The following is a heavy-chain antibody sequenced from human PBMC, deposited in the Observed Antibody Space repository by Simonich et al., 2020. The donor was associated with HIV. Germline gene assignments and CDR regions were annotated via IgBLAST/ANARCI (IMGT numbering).Heavy chain of an antibody. V-gene: IGHV4-39*01. CDR2: IYYSGCT. Sequence: QLQLQESGPGLVKPSETLSLTCTVPGCSISSSSYYWGWIRQPPGKGLEWIGSIYYSGCTYYNPSLKSRVTISVDTSKNQFSLKLSSVTAADTAVYYCARLLILFGGYYFDYWGQGTLVTVSS. D-gene: IGHD3-16*01. CDR3: ARLLILFGGYYFDY. CDR1: GCSISSSSYY. J-gene: IGHJ4*02.